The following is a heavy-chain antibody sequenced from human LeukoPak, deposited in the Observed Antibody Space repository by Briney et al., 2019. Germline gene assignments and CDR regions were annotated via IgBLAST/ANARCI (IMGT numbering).Heavy chain of an antibody. V-gene: IGHV3-23*01. D-gene: IGHD6-19*01. J-gene: IGHJ4*02. CDR1: GFTFSSYA. CDR3: ARASRYSTGWPFDY. Sequence: PGRSLRLSCAASGFTFSSYAMSWVRQAPGKGLEWVSAITGSGASTYYADSVKGRFTISRDNSKNTLYLQMNSLRAEDTAVYYCARASRYSTGWPFDYWGQGTLVTVSS. CDR2: ITGSGAST.